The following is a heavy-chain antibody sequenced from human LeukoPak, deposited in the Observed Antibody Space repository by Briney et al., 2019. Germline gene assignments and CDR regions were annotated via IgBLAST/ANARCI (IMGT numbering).Heavy chain of an antibody. V-gene: IGHV3-53*01. J-gene: IGHJ5*02. D-gene: IGHD6-13*01. Sequence: GGSLRLSCAASGFTVSSNYMNWVRQAPGKGLEWVSIIYSGGTTYYADSVRGRFTISRDSSKNTLYLQMTSLRAEDTAVYFCARDREGTSSWDRWGQGTLVTVSS. CDR2: IYSGGTT. CDR1: GFTVSSNY. CDR3: ARDREGTSSWDR.